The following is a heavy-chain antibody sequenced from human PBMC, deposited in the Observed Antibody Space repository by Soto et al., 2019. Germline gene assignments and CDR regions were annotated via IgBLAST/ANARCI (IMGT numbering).Heavy chain of an antibody. CDR2: ISAYNGNT. CDR3: AKADSNYAGRFTYYYMDV. Sequence: VKFSRKASGYTFTGYGIVPLRHNPGQGRERMGWISAYNGNTHYPQKFQGKVTMTTDTSTSTAYMELRSLRYDDTAVYYCAKADSNYAGRFTYYYMDVWGKGTMVTGSS. CDR1: GYTFTGYG. V-gene: IGHV1-18*01. D-gene: IGHD4-4*01. J-gene: IGHJ6*03.